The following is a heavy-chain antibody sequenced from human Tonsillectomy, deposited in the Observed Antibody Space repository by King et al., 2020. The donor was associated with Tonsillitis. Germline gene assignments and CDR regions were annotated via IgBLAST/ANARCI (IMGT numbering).Heavy chain of an antibody. Sequence: VQLQQWGAGLLKPSETLSLTCAVYGGSFSGYYWSWIRQPPGKGLEWIGEINHSGSTNYNPSLKSRVTISVDTSKNQFSLKLSSVTAADTAVYYCAGVRRIQGHGAFDIWGQGTMVTVSS. CDR1: GGSFSGYY. D-gene: IGHD5-18*01. CDR2: INHSGST. V-gene: IGHV4-34*01. CDR3: AGVRRIQGHGAFDI. J-gene: IGHJ3*02.